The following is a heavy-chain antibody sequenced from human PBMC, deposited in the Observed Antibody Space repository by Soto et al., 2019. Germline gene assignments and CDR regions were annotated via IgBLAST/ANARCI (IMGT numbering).Heavy chain of an antibody. D-gene: IGHD6-6*01. CDR1: GFTFDDYA. J-gene: IGHJ6*03. V-gene: IGHV3-9*01. CDR3: AKDTYSSSPYYMDV. Sequence: EVQLVESGGGLVQPGRSLRLSCAASGFTFDDYAMHWVRQVPGKGLEWVSGISWNSGNIGYADSVKGRFTISRDNAKNSLYLQMNSLRVEDTALYYRAKDTYSSSPYYMDVWGKGTTVTVSS. CDR2: ISWNSGNI.